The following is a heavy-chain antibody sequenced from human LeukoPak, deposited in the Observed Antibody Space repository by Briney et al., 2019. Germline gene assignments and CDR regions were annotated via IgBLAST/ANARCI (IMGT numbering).Heavy chain of an antibody. Sequence: GGSLRLSCAGSGFPFSSYPISWFRQASGKGLEWVSVIYNAGFTYYANSVKGRFTISRGNSNNTLYLQMNSLRAEDTAVYYCARGNEQSRALQYWGQGTLVTVSS. J-gene: IGHJ4*02. CDR2: IYNAGFT. CDR1: GFPFSSYP. CDR3: ARGNEQSRALQY. V-gene: IGHV3-53*01.